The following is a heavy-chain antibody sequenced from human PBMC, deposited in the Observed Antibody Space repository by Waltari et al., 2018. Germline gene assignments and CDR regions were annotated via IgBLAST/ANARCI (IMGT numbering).Heavy chain of an antibody. CDR1: GGSISSSSFH. Sequence: QLQLQESGPGLVKPSETLSLICTVSGGSISSSSFHWDWIRQPPGKGLEWIGNIYCSGSSSYNPALKSRVTISVDTSKNHRLLKLTSVSAADSSVYYCARRFGNAFDIWGQGIMVTVSS. CDR3: ARRFGNAFDI. J-gene: IGHJ3*02. V-gene: IGHV4-39*02. D-gene: IGHD3-3*01. CDR2: IYCSGSS.